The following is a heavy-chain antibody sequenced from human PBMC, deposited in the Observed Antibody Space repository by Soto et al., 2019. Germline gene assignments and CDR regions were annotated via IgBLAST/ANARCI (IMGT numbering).Heavy chain of an antibody. Sequence: EVQLVESGGGLVKPGGSLRLSCAAPGFIFSSYSMNWVRQAPGKGLEWVSSISPRSDYIYFADSMRGRFTISRDNAQNSLYLHMNNLRAEDTAVYHCARVSGTLERYSDLDYWGQGTLVTVSS. D-gene: IGHD3-10*01. CDR1: GFIFSSYS. J-gene: IGHJ4*02. V-gene: IGHV3-21*06. CDR2: ISPRSDYI. CDR3: ARVSGTLERYSDLDY.